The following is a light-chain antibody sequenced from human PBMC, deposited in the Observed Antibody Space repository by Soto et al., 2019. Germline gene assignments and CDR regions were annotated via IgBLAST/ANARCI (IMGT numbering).Light chain of an antibody. CDR1: QSVISTY. J-gene: IGKJ5*01. V-gene: IGKV3-20*01. CDR3: QQYGSSPIT. Sequence: EIVLTQSPGTLSLSPVERATLSCRASQSVISTYLAWYQQKPGQAPRLLIYGASSRATGIPDRFSGSGSGTDFTLTVSRLEPEDFAVYYCQQYGSSPITFGQGTRLEIK. CDR2: GAS.